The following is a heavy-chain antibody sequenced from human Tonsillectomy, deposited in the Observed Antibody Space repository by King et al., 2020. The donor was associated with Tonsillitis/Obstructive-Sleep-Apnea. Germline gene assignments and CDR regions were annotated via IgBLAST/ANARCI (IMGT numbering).Heavy chain of an antibody. Sequence: VQLVESGGGVVQPGRSLRLSCAASGFMFSSYSMHWVRQAPGKGLEWVAVISYDGSNKYHADSVKGRFTLSRDNSKNTLYLQMNSLRAEDTAVYYCARDSGGQSDFWSGKIDYWGQGTLVTVSS. V-gene: IGHV3-30*01. CDR3: ARDSGGQSDFWSGKIDY. CDR2: ISYDGSNK. D-gene: IGHD3-3*01. CDR1: GFMFSSYS. J-gene: IGHJ4*02.